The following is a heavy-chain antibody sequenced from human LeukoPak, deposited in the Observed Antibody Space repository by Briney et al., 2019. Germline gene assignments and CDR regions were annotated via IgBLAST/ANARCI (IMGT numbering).Heavy chain of an antibody. D-gene: IGHD3-10*01. V-gene: IGHV3-49*04. CDR1: GFTFGDYA. J-gene: IGHJ4*02. Sequence: GGSLRLSCTASGFTFGDYAMSWVRQAPGKGLEWVGFIRSKAYGGTTEYAASVKGRFTISRDDSKSIAYLQMNSLKTEDTAVYYCTREGLLWFGELLNPYYFDYWGQGTLVTVSS. CDR2: IRSKAYGGTT. CDR3: TREGLLWFGELLNPYYFDY.